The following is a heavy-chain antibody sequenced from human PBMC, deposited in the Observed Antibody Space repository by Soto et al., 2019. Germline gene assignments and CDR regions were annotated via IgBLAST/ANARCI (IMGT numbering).Heavy chain of an antibody. D-gene: IGHD6-19*01. CDR3: ARGVTSGWYRGRGDHFDY. J-gene: IGHJ4*02. V-gene: IGHV1-8*01. Sequence: ASVKVSCKASGYTFTSYDINWVRQATVQGLEWMGWMNPNSGNTGYAQKFQGRVTMTRNTSISTAYMELSSLRSEDTAVYYCARGVTSGWYRGRGDHFDYWGQGTLVTVSS. CDR1: GYTFTSYD. CDR2: MNPNSGNT.